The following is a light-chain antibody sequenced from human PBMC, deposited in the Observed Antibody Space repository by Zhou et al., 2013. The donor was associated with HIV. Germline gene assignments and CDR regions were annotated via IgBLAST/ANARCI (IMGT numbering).Light chain of an antibody. J-gene: IGKJ5*01. CDR3: QQYDNLPLSIT. Sequence: DIQMTQSPSSLSASVGDRVTITCRPSQSISGHLNWYQHKPGKAPKLLIYDASNLETGVPSRFSGSGSGTDFTFTISSLQPEDIATYYCQQYDNLPLSITFGQGTRLEIK. V-gene: IGKV1-33*01. CDR2: DAS. CDR1: QSISGH.